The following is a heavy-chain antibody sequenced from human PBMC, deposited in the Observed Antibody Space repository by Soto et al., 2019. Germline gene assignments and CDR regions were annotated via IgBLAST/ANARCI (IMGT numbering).Heavy chain of an antibody. CDR3: ARVEMATIKGNAFDI. V-gene: IGHV1-46*01. CDR2: INPSGGGT. J-gene: IGHJ3*02. D-gene: IGHD5-12*01. CDR1: GDTFSNYH. Sequence: ASVKVSCKASGDTFSNYHMHWVRQAPGQGLEWMGVINPSGGGTSYAQKFQGRVTMTSDTSTSTVYMELSSLRSEDTAVYYCARVEMATIKGNAFDIWGQGTMVTVSS.